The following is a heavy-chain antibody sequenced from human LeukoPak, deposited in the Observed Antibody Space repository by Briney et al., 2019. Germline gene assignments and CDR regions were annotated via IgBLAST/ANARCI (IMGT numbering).Heavy chain of an antibody. D-gene: IGHD4-11*01. J-gene: IGHJ4*02. CDR2: IYYSGST. Sequence: SSETLSLTCTVSGGSISSGDYYWSWIRQPPGKGLEWIGYIYYSGSTYYNPSLKSRVTISVDTSKNQFSLKLSSVTAADTAVYYCARGPTTVPATYYFDYWGQGTLVTVSS. V-gene: IGHV4-30-4*02. CDR3: ARGPTTVPATYYFDY. CDR1: GGSISSGDYY.